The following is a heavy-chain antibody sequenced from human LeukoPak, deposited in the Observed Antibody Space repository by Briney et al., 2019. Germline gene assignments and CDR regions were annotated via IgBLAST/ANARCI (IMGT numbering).Heavy chain of an antibody. V-gene: IGHV3-23*01. CDR1: GFTFSGYA. CDR2: ISGSGGST. Sequence: GGSLRLSCAASGFTFSGYAMIWVRQAPGKGLEWVSAISGSGGSTYYADSVKGRFTITRDNSKNTLYLQMNSLRAEDTAVYYCTYDYYVKGVFDIGGQGTMVTVSS. J-gene: IGHJ3*02. D-gene: IGHD3-10*02. CDR3: TYDYYVKGVFDI.